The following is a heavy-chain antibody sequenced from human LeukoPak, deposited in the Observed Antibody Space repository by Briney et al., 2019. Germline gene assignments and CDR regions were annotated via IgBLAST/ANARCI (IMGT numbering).Heavy chain of an antibody. CDR3: AQDPAAMQRGGFYYYMDV. Sequence: PGGSLRLSCAASGLTFSNYGVHWVRQAPGKGREWVSFIRYDGSYEYYADSVKGRFTISRESSKNTLYLQINSLRAEDTAVYYCAQDPAAMQRGGFYYYMDVWGKGTTVTVSS. V-gene: IGHV3-30*02. CDR1: GLTFSNYG. J-gene: IGHJ6*03. D-gene: IGHD2-2*01. CDR2: IRYDGSYE.